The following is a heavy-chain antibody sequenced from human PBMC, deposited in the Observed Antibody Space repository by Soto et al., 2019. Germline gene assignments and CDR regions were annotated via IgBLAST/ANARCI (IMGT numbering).Heavy chain of an antibody. CDR3: AIGTGLRYYPEY. CDR2: IYPSDSDT. D-gene: IGHD1-26*01. CDR1: GYSFTSYW. V-gene: IGHV5-51*01. Sequence: PGESLKISCQGSGYSFTSYWIGWVRQMPGKGLEWMGLIYPSDSDTRYSPSFQGQVTFSADRSINTGYLQWPTLKASDTAIYYCAIGTGLRYYPEYWGQGTLVTVS. J-gene: IGHJ4*02.